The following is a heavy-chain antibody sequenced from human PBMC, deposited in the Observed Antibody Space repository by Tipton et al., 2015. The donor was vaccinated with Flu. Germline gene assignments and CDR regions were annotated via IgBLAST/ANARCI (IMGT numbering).Heavy chain of an antibody. J-gene: IGHJ2*01. CDR3: ARKKTWIQLWFWYFDL. CDR1: GGSFSGYY. CDR2: INHSGST. D-gene: IGHD5-18*01. Sequence: LRLSCAVYGGSFSGYYWSWIRQPPGKGLEWIGEINHSGSTNYNPSLKSRVTISVDTSKNQFSLKLSSVTAADTAVYYCARKKTWIQLWFWYFDLWGRGTLVTVSS. V-gene: IGHV4-34*01.